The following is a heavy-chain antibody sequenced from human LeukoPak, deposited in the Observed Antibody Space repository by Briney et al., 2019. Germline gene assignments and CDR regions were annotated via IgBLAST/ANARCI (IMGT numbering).Heavy chain of an antibody. D-gene: IGHD6-13*01. Sequence: GGSLRLSCAASGFTFSSYAMHWVRQAPDKGLEWVAFIHYDGSNNYYADSVKGRFTISRDNSKNTLYLQMNTLRADDTAVYYYAKDHGSSDWYYFDYWGQGTLVTVSS. V-gene: IGHV3-30*02. CDR3: AKDHGSSDWYYFDY. J-gene: IGHJ4*02. CDR1: GFTFSSYA. CDR2: IHYDGSNN.